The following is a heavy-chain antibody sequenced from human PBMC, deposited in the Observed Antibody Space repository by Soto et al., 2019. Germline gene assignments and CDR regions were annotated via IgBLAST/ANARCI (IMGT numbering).Heavy chain of an antibody. J-gene: IGHJ6*03. CDR3: AARGGRDKYMDV. Sequence: QMQLVQSGPEVRKPGTSVKVSCKASGFSFTNSALQWVRQARGQRLEWIGWIVVGSGNTNYAQRFQERVTISRDMSTSSAYMKLKSLRSDDTAVYYCAARGGRDKYMDVWGKGTTVTVSS. CDR2: IVVGSGNT. V-gene: IGHV1-58*01. CDR1: GFSFTNSA. D-gene: IGHD2-15*01.